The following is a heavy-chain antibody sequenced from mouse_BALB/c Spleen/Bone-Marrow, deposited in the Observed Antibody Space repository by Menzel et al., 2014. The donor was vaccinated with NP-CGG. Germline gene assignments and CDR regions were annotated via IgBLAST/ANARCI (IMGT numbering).Heavy chain of an antibody. CDR3: AREGGTTAHYYAMDY. CDR2: ISSGGST. V-gene: IGHV5-6-5*01. CDR1: GFTFSSYA. J-gene: IGHJ4*01. D-gene: IGHD1-2*01. Sequence: EVKLMESGGGLVKPGGSLKLSCVASGFTFSSYAMSWVRQTPEKRLEWVASISSGGSTYYPDSVKGRFTISRDNARNILYLQMSSLRSEDTAMYYCAREGGTTAHYYAMDYWGQGTSVTVSS.